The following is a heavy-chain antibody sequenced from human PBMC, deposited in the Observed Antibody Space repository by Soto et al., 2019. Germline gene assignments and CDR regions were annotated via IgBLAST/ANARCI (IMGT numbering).Heavy chain of an antibody. CDR1: GFTFSNYG. D-gene: IGHD3-10*01. V-gene: IGHV3-33*01. J-gene: IGHJ6*02. CDR2: ILNDGSNR. CDR3: ARDDEYSGNGMDV. Sequence: QVQLVESGGGVVQPGRSLRLSCAASGFTFSNYGMHWVRQAPGKGLEWVAVILNDGSNRYHADSVKDRFTISRDNSKNMVYLQMNSLRAEDRAVYYCARDDEYSGNGMDVWGQGTTVTVS.